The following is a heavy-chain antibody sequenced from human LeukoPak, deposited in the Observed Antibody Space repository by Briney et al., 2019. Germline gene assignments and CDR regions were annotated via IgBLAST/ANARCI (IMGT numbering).Heavy chain of an antibody. V-gene: IGHV3-66*01. Sequence: TGGPLRLSCAASGFTVSSNYMSWVRQAPGKGLEWVSVIYSDSNTYYADSVKGRFTISRDNAKNSLYLQMNSLRAEDTAVYYCARAGDFWSVDYWGQGTLVTVSS. CDR1: GFTVSSNY. CDR2: IYSDSNT. CDR3: ARAGDFWSVDY. D-gene: IGHD3-3*01. J-gene: IGHJ4*02.